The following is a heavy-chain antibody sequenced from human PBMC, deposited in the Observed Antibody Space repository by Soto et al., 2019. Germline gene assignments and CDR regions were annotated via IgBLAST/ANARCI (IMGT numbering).Heavy chain of an antibody. CDR2: ISDGGDLI. CDR3: AKRQGTGLAAKNFDF. J-gene: IGHJ4*02. CDR1: GFPFSNPA. D-gene: IGHD2-15*01. V-gene: IGHV3-23*01. Sequence: EVQLLASGGGLVQPGGSLRVSCAASGFPFSNPAMSWVRQAPGKGLEWVSGISDGGDLIYYADSVKGRFSMSRDNSENMLYLQMTNLRAEDTAIYFCAKRQGTGLAAKNFDFWGQGTLVTVSS.